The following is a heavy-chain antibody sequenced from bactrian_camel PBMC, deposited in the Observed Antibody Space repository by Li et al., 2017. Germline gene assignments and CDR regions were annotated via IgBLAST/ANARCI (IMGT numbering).Heavy chain of an antibody. J-gene: IGHJ4*01. V-gene: IGHV3S7*01. CDR1: GFTFSSAG. CDR2: IYSDGRNT. D-gene: IGHD1*01. Sequence: HVQLVESGGGLVQPGGSLRLSCAASGFTFSSAGMSWVRQAPGKGLEWVSAIYSDGRNTYYTDAVKGRFTISHDNAKNSVDLQMNSLKPDDTAVYYCAATGQMLSVAGCRTQGTQVTVS.